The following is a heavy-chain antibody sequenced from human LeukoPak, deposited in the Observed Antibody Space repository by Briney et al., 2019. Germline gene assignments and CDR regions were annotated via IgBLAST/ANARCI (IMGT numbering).Heavy chain of an antibody. Sequence: SQTLSLTCTVSGGSISSGTYYWNWIRQPAGKGLEWIGRIYSSGSTNYNPSLKSRVTISLDTSKNQFSLRLSSVTAADTAVYYCARDGQSSSPDYYYGMDVWGQGTTVTVSS. CDR2: IYSSGST. CDR3: ARDGQSSSPDYYYGMDV. CDR1: GGSISSGTYY. V-gene: IGHV4-61*02. D-gene: IGHD6-13*01. J-gene: IGHJ6*02.